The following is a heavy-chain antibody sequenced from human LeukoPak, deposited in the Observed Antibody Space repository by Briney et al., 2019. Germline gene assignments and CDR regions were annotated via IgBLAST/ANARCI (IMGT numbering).Heavy chain of an antibody. CDR1: GYIFTSYA. D-gene: IGHD1/OR15-1a*01. J-gene: IGHJ3*02. Sequence: ASVKVSCKASGYIFTSYAISWVRQAPGQGLEWMGWISSYNGNTYYAQNFQGRVTMTTDTSTSTAYMELRSLRSDDTAVYYCARRTPAEHRDAFDIWGQGTMVTVSS. CDR3: ARRTPAEHRDAFDI. V-gene: IGHV1-18*01. CDR2: ISSYNGNT.